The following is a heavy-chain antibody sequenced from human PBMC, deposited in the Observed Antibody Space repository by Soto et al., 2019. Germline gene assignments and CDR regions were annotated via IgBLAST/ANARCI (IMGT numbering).Heavy chain of an antibody. CDR3: ASRDPGTSVDY. Sequence: SETLSLTCAVCGGSFTSNNWWTWVRQPPGQGLEWIGEIYRTGSTNYNPSLKSRVTISLDKSENQFSLKVTSLTAADTAVYYCASRDPGTSVDYWGQGTLVTVSS. D-gene: IGHD1-7*01. J-gene: IGHJ4*02. CDR2: IYRTGST. V-gene: IGHV4-4*02. CDR1: GGSFTSNNW.